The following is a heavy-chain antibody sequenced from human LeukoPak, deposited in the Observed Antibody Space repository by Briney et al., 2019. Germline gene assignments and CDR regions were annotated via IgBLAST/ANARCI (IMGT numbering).Heavy chain of an antibody. Sequence: GGSPRLSCAASGFTFSEYYMSWIRQAPGRGLEWVSYISSSSYYTNYADSVKGRFTISRDNAKNSLYLQMNSLRADDTAVYYCARDGLAVAGTGWYFDLWGRGTLVTVSS. D-gene: IGHD6-19*01. V-gene: IGHV3-11*05. CDR2: ISSSSYYT. CDR1: GFTFSEYY. J-gene: IGHJ2*01. CDR3: ARDGLAVAGTGWYFDL.